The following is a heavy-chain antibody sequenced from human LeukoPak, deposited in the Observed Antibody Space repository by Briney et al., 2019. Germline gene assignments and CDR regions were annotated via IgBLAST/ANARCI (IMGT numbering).Heavy chain of an antibody. CDR3: ARATGDPYAFDI. V-gene: IGHV3-30*04. CDR1: GFTFSSYA. D-gene: IGHD7-27*01. Sequence: PGGSLRLSCAASGFTFSSYAMHWVRQAPGKGLEWVAVISYDGSNKYYADSVKGRFTISRDNSKNTLYLQMNSLRAEDTAVYHCARATGDPYAFDIWGQGTMVTVSS. J-gene: IGHJ3*02. CDR2: ISYDGSNK.